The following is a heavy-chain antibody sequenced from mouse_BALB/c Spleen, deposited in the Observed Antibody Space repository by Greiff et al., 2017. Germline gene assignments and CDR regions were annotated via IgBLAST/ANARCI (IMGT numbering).Heavy chain of an antibody. D-gene: IGHD2-1*01. J-gene: IGHJ4*01. CDR2: IYPGNGDT. Sequence: QVQLKQPGAELVKPGASVKMSCKASGYTFTSYNMHWVKQTPGQGLEWIGAIYPGNGDTSYNQKFKGKATLTADKSSSTAYMQLSSLTSEDSAVYYCARGEGNYDYYAMDYWGQGTSVTVSS. V-gene: IGHV1-12*01. CDR3: ARGEGNYDYYAMDY. CDR1: GYTFTSYN.